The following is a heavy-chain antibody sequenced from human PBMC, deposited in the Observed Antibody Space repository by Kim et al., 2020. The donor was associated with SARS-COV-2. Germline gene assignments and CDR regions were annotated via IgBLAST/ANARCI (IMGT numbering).Heavy chain of an antibody. D-gene: IGHD4-4*01. J-gene: IGHJ4*02. CDR3: ARGPNYSPFDY. Sequence: RYYAAEVRGRFTISRDNDKNSLFLQMHSLRAEDTAVYYCARGPNYSPFDYWGQGTLVTVSS. CDR2: R. V-gene: IGHV3-48*03.